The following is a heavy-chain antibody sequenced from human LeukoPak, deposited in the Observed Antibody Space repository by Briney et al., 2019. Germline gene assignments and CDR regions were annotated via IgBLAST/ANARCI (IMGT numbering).Heavy chain of an antibody. CDR2: IDQGGSVR. CDR1: GFSFSSYR. J-gene: IGHJ5*02. D-gene: IGHD6-6*01. Sequence: GGSLRLSCAASGFSFSSYRMSWVRQTPEKGLEFVANIDQGGSVRNYMDSLKGRCTISRDNAKKSLYLEINSLRADDTAVYYCARDPESSSFDPWGRGALVTVSS. V-gene: IGHV3-7*01. CDR3: ARDPESSSFDP.